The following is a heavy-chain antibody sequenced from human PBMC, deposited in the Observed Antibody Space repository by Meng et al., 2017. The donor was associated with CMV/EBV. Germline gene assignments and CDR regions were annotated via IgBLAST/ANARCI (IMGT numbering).Heavy chain of an antibody. CDR3: ARQGEGIVVVPAAIWFDP. D-gene: IGHD2-2*01. CDR2: IYPGDSDT. V-gene: IGHV5-51*01. Sequence: FPSSWIGWVRQMPGKGLEWMGIIYPGDSDTRYSPSFQGQVTISADKSISTAYLQWSSLKASDTAMYYCARQGEGIVVVPAAIWFDPWGQGTLVTVSS. J-gene: IGHJ5*02. CDR1: FPSSW.